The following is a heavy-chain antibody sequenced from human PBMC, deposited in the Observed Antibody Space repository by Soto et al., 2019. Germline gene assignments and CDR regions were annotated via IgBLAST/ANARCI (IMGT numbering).Heavy chain of an antibody. D-gene: IGHD5-18*01. V-gene: IGHV4-28*03. CDR1: GYSISSSNW. CDR3: ARDDVDTAMGGGRASYYCHGLAV. CDR2: MYYSGSI. Sequence: SETLSLTCAVSGYSISSSNWWGWIRQPPGEGLGHIGSMYYSGSISYNPSPKSRVTISVDTATNQFSLKLSSVTAADTAVYYGARDDVDTAMGGGRASYYCHGLAVWGQXXTVTVSS. J-gene: IGHJ6*02.